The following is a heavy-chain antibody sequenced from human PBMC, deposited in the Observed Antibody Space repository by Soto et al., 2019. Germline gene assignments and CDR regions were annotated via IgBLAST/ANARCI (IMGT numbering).Heavy chain of an antibody. D-gene: IGHD3-10*01. J-gene: IGHJ4*02. CDR3: ARSYDSGSRAFDY. CDR1: GDTFDSYT. CDR2: IIPMLGMS. Sequence: QVHLVQSGAEVKKPGSSVKVSCKASGDTFDSYTTNWVRQTPGQRLEWMGRIIPMLGMSNYALRFQGRVTSTADKSTTTVYMHLSSRRSEDPAVHYCARSYDSGSRAFDYGGQGTLVTVSS. V-gene: IGHV1-69*02.